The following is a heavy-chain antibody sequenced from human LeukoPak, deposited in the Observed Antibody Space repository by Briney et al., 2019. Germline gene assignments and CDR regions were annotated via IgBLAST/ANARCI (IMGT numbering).Heavy chain of an antibody. J-gene: IGHJ5*02. Sequence: KPGGSLRLSCAASGFTFSDYYMCWLRQAPGKGLEWVSYISSSGGSIFYADSMKGRVTISRDDAKNSVDLQMDSLRAEDTAVYFCAGGVTTTLSIDPWGQGTLVTVSS. CDR3: AGGVTTTLSIDP. D-gene: IGHD1-1*01. CDR2: ISSSGGSI. V-gene: IGHV3-11*01. CDR1: GFTFSDYY.